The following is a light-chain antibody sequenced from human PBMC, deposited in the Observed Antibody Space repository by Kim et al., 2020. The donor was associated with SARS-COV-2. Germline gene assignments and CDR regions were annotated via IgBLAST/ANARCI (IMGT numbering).Light chain of an antibody. CDR1: QSVSSV. CDR2: DAS. V-gene: IGKV3-11*01. Sequence: SLSPGERATRTCRASQSVSSVSAWYQHKPRQAPRLLIYDASRRATGIPARFSGSGSGTDFTLTISRLEPADFAVYYCQQRVNWIAFGQGARPEI. J-gene: IGKJ5*01. CDR3: QQRVNWIA.